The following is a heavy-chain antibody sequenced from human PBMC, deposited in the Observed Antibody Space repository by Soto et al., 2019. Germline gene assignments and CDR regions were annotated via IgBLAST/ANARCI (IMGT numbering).Heavy chain of an antibody. CDR1: GYTFTGYY. CDR2: INPNSGGT. CDR3: ASNVYDSSGYYAY. V-gene: IGHV1-2*02. Sequence: GASVKVSCKASGYTFTGYYMHWVRQAPGQGLEWMGWINPNSGGTNYAQKFQGRVTMTRDTSISTAYMEMSRLRSDDTAVYYCASNVYDSSGYYAYWGQGTLVTVS. J-gene: IGHJ4*02. D-gene: IGHD3-22*01.